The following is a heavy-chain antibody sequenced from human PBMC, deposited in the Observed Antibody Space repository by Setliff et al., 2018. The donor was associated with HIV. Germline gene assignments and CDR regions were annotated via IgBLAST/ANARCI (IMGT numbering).Heavy chain of an antibody. Sequence: GASAKVSCKASGYTFTNYYIHWVRQAPGQGLEWMGLINPSGGRTSYAQKFQGRLTMTRDTSRSTVYMEISSLTSEDTAVYYCTRDLGAGGYFDSWGQGTLVTVSS. D-gene: IGHD3-16*01. CDR1: GYTFTNYY. J-gene: IGHJ4*02. CDR2: INPSGGRT. CDR3: TRDLGAGGYFDS. V-gene: IGHV1-46*01.